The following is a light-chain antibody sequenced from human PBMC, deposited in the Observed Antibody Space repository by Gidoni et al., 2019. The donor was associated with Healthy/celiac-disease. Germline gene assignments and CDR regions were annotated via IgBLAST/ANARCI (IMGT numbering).Light chain of an antibody. J-gene: IGKJ2*03. CDR1: QSVSSN. CDR2: GAS. Sequence: ELVMTQSPATLSVSPGERATLSCRASQSVSSNLAWYQQKPGQAPRLLIYGASTRATGIPARFSGSGSGTEFTLTISSLQSEDFAVYYCQQQGGFGQXTKLEIK. CDR3: QQQGG. V-gene: IGKV3-15*01.